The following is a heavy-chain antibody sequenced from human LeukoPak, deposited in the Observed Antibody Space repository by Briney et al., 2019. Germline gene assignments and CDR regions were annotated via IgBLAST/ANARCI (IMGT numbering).Heavy chain of an antibody. CDR2: IYYSGST. J-gene: IGHJ6*02. CDR3: ARDRLTYYYDSSGYGMDV. V-gene: IGHV4-59*01. Sequence: SETLSLTCTVSGGSISSYYWSWIRQPPGKGLEWIGYIYYSGSTNYNPSLKSRVTISVDTSKNQFSLKLSSVTAADTAVYYCARDRLTYYYDSSGYGMDVWGQGTTVTVSS. CDR1: GGSISSYY. D-gene: IGHD3-22*01.